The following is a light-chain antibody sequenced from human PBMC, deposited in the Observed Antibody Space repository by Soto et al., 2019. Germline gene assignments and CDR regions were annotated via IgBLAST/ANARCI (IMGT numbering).Light chain of an antibody. J-gene: IGLJ1*01. CDR3: SSHTSGSTRV. CDR1: SGDVGGYDY. V-gene: IGLV2-14*01. CDR2: EVT. Sequence: QSALTQPASVSGSPGQSIAISCTGTSGDVGGYDYVSWYQQHPDKAPKLMTYEVTKRPSWVSNRFSGSKSGNTASLTISGLQPEDEADYYCSSHTSGSTRVFGSGTKLTVL.